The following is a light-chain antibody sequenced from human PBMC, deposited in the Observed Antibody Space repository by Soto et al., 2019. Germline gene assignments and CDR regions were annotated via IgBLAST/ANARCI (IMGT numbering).Light chain of an antibody. CDR1: QSISSW. CDR3: EQYNSYSRLT. V-gene: IGKV1-5*01. CDR2: DAS. Sequence: DIQMTQSPSTLSASVGDRVTITCRASQSISSWLAWYQQKPGKAPKFLIYDASSLESGVPSRFSGSGSGTEFTLTIRSLQPDDFATYYCEQYNSYSRLTFGGGTKVEIK. J-gene: IGKJ4*01.